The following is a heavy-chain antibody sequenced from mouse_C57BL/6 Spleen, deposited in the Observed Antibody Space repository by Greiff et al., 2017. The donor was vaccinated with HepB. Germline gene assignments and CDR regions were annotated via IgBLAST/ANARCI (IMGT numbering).Heavy chain of an antibody. CDR3: ARDVSNFFFDY. J-gene: IGHJ2*01. Sequence: EVQLVESGGGLVKPGGSLELSCAASGFTFSSYAMSWVRQTPEKRLEWVATISDGGSYTYYPDNVKGRFTISRDNAKNNLYLQMSHLKSEDTAMYYCARDVSNFFFDYWGQGTTLTVSS. D-gene: IGHD4-1*01. CDR2: ISDGGSYT. CDR1: GFTFSSYA. V-gene: IGHV5-4*01.